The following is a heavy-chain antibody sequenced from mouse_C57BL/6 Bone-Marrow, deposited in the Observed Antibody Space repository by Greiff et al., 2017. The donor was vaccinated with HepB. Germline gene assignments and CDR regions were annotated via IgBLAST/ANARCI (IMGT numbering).Heavy chain of an antibody. CDR2: IYPGSGST. V-gene: IGHV1-55*01. CDR3: ARSKLRLHYYAMDY. Sequence: QVQLQQPGAELVKPGASVKMSCKASGYTFTSYWITWVKQRPGQGLEWIGDIYPGSGSTNYNEKFKSKATLTVDTSSSTAYMQLSSLTSEDSAVYYCARSKLRLHYYAMDYWGQGTSVTVSS. J-gene: IGHJ4*01. CDR1: GYTFTSYW. D-gene: IGHD3-2*02.